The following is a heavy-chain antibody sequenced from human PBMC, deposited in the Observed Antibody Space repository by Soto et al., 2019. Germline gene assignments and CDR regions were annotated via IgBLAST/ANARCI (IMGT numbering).Heavy chain of an antibody. Sequence: SETLSLTCTVSGGSISSYYWSWIRQPPGKGLEWIGYIYYSGSTSYNPSLKSRVTISVDTSKNQFSLKLSSVTAADTAVYYCARDRALDYYVSGSYYNGASNWFDPWGRGTLVTVSS. V-gene: IGHV4-59*01. J-gene: IGHJ5*02. CDR1: GGSISSYY. D-gene: IGHD3-10*01. CDR2: IYYSGST. CDR3: ARDRALDYYVSGSYYNGASNWFDP.